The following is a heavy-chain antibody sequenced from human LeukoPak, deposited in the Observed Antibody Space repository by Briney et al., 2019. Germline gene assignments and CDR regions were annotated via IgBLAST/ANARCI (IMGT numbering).Heavy chain of an antibody. V-gene: IGHV3-30*02. D-gene: IGHD3-22*01. CDR3: AKKWSDDYDSSDY. Sequence: QTGGSLRLSCAACGFTFSSYAMHWVRQAPGKGLEWGTFIKYDGTNKYYADSVKGRFTISRDNAKNTPYLQMNSLRPGHTAVYYCAKKWSDDYDSSDYWGQGTLATVSS. CDR1: GFTFSSYA. J-gene: IGHJ4*02. CDR2: IKYDGTNK.